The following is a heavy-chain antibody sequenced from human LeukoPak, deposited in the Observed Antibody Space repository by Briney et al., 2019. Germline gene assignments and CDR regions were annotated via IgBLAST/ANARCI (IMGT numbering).Heavy chain of an antibody. Sequence: GGSLRLSCAASGFTFSSYAMSWVRQAPGKGLQWVSIISSGGSTYSADSVKGRFTISRDNSKNTLYLQMDSLRAEDTAVYYCAKDVGAPGDYWGQGTLVTVSS. J-gene: IGHJ4*02. CDR1: GFTFSSYA. V-gene: IGHV3-23*01. CDR2: ISSGGST. D-gene: IGHD3-10*01. CDR3: AKDVGAPGDY.